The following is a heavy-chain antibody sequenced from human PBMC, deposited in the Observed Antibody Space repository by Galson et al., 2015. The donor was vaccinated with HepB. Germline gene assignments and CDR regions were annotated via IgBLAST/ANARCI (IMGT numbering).Heavy chain of an antibody. CDR1: GYTFTSYA. Sequence: SVKVSCKASGYTFTSYAMHWVRQAPGQRLEWMGWINAGNGNTKYSQKFQGRVTITRDTSASTAYTELSSLRSEDTAVYYCARGRSVGSGYYIDYWGQGTLVTVSS. CDR2: INAGNGNT. J-gene: IGHJ4*02. D-gene: IGHD3-22*01. CDR3: ARGRSVGSGYYIDY. V-gene: IGHV1-3*01.